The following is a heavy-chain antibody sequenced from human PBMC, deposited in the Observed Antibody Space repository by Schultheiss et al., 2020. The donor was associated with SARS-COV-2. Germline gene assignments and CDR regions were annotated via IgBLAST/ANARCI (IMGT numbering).Heavy chain of an antibody. V-gene: IGHV4-34*11. CDR3: ARLYTNSYGKRYFDY. CDR2: IYYSGST. Sequence: SETLSLTCAVYGGSFSGYYWSWIRQPPGKGLEWIGSIYYSGSTNYNPSLKSRVTISIDTSKNQFSLKLSSVTAADTAVYYCARLYTNSYGKRYFDYWGQGTLVTVAS. J-gene: IGHJ4*02. D-gene: IGHD5-18*01. CDR1: GGSFSGYY.